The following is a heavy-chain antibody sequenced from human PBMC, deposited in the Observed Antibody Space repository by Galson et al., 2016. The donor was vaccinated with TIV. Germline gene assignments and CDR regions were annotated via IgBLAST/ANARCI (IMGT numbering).Heavy chain of an antibody. CDR1: GFTLSSYW. CDR3: ARGGSIVAVVPAT. J-gene: IGHJ4*02. D-gene: IGHD2-15*01. V-gene: IGHV3-7*01. Sequence: SLRLPCAASGFTLSSYWMIWVRLAPGRGLEWVANIHRDGSEEYYMDSVKGRFTISRDNTRNSLYLQMNSLGDEDSAVYYCARGGSIVAVVPATWGQGTLVTVSS. CDR2: IHRDGSEE.